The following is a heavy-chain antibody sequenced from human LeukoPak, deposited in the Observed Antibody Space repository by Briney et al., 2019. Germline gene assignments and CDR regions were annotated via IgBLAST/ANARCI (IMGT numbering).Heavy chain of an antibody. V-gene: IGHV4-4*09. D-gene: IGHD4-17*01. Sequence: SETLSLTCTVSGGSISSYYWSWIRQPPGKGLEWIGYIYTSGSTNYNPSLKSRVTISVDTPKNQFSLKLSSVTAADTAVYYCARLPGDYGDYYYMDVWGKGTTVTVSS. J-gene: IGHJ6*03. CDR1: GGSISSYY. CDR2: IYTSGST. CDR3: ARLPGDYGDYYYMDV.